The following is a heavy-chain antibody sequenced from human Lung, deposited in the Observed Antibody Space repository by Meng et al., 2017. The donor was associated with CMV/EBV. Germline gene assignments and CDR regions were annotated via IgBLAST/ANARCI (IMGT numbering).Heavy chain of an antibody. CDR1: TGSISSSNSF. CDR2: THISEST. D-gene: IGHD2-2*02. J-gene: IGHJ5*02. V-gene: IGHV4-39*07. Sequence: SLISPVFTGSISSSNSFRDCMRRPPRKAVEWIRSTHISESTYQTPSNTRRVTISVDTSKTQFSLNLSSVTAADTAVYYCASDFLVVVTDAIKNWFDPWGQGTLVTVSS. CDR3: ASDFLVVVTDAIKNWFDP.